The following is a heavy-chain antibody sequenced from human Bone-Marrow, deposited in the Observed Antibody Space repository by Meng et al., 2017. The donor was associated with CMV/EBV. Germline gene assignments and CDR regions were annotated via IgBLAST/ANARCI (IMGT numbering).Heavy chain of an antibody. V-gene: IGHV3-30*02. J-gene: IGHJ4*02. D-gene: IGHD2-15*01. CDR1: GFTFSSYG. CDR2: IRYDGSNK. Sequence: GGSLRLSCAASGFTFSSYGIHWVRQAPGKGLEWVAFIRYDGSNKYYADSVKGRFTISRDNSKNTLYLQMNSLRTEDTAVYYCAKNRSPSKLPSGSPLWWGQGTRVTVSS. CDR3: AKNRSPSKLPSGSPLW.